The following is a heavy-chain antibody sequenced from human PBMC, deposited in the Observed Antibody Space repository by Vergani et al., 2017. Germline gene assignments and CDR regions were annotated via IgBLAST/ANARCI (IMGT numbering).Heavy chain of an antibody. CDR2: ISWNSGSI. CDR3: AKDGTWGSGSYLPNYYYYYMDV. D-gene: IGHD3-10*01. J-gene: IGHJ6*03. CDR1: GFTFDDYA. Sequence: EVQLVESGGGLVQPGRSLRLSCAASGFTFDDYAMHWVRQAPGKGLEWVSGISWNSGSIGYADSVKGRFTISRDNSKNTLYLQMNSLRAEDTAVYYCAKDGTWGSGSYLPNYYYYYMDVWGKGTTVTVSS. V-gene: IGHV3-9*01.